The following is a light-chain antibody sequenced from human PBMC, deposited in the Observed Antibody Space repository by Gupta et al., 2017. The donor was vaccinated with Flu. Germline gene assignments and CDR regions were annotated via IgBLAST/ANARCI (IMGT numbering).Light chain of an antibody. CDR1: QAISNY. CDR3: QNYNGAPWT. CDR2: GTS. V-gene: IGKV1-27*01. Sequence: GDTVTIACRASQAISNYLAWYQHKPGKAPDLLIYGTSTLQIGVPSRFSGSGSGTEFTLTISGLQPEDVATYYCQNYNGAPWTFGQGTKVDI. J-gene: IGKJ1*01.